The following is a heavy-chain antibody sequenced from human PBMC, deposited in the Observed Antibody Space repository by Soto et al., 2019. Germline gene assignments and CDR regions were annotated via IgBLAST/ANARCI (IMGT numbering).Heavy chain of an antibody. Sequence: SETLSLTCAVSGASISSTNWWSWVRQAPGEGLECIGEIFHSGTTTYNPSLKSRVIISMDTSTNQLSLRLDSVTAADTAVYFCARHIAVPTTRGFDYWGQGTLVTVSS. CDR1: GASISSTNW. J-gene: IGHJ4*02. CDR3: ARHIAVPTTRGFDY. D-gene: IGHD2-15*01. V-gene: IGHV4-4*02. CDR2: IFHSGTT.